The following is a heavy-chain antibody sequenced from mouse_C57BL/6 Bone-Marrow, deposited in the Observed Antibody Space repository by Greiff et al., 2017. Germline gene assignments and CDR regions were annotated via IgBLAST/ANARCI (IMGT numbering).Heavy chain of an antibody. J-gene: IGHJ4*01. V-gene: IGHV5-9*01. CDR3: ARRRSTGGYAMDY. Sequence: EVQVVESGGGLVKPGGSLKLSCAASGFTFSSYTMSWVRQTPEKRLEWVATISGGGGNTYYPDSVKGRFPISRDNAKNTLYLQMSSLRSEDTALYYCARRRSTGGYAMDYWGQGTSVTVSS. CDR2: ISGGGGNT. CDR1: GFTFSSYT. D-gene: IGHD1-1*01.